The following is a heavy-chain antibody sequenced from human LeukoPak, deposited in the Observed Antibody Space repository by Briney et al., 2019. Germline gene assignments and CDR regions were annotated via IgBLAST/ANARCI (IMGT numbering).Heavy chain of an antibody. V-gene: IGHV4-34*01. Sequence: SETLSLTCAVYGGSFSGYYWSWIRQPPGKGLEWIGEINHSGSTNYNPSLKSRVTISLDTSKNQFSLKLSSVTAADTAVYYCARATCSTSCYLXXXWFDPWGQGTLVTASS. CDR1: GGSFSGYY. J-gene: IGHJ5*02. CDR2: INHSGST. D-gene: IGHD2-2*01. CDR3: ARATCSTSCYLXXXWFDP.